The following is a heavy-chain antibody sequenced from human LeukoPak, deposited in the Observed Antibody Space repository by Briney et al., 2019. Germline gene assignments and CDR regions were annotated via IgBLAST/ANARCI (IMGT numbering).Heavy chain of an antibody. CDR2: MNPNSGNT. CDR3: ARDQTWDSSGWYEDY. D-gene: IGHD6-19*01. Sequence: ASVKVSCKASGYTFTSYDINWVRQATGQGLEWMGWMNPNSGNTGYAQKVQGRVTMTTDTSTSTAYMELRSLRSDDTAVYYCARDQTWDSSGWYEDYWGQGTLVTVSS. J-gene: IGHJ4*02. V-gene: IGHV1-8*01. CDR1: GYTFTSYD.